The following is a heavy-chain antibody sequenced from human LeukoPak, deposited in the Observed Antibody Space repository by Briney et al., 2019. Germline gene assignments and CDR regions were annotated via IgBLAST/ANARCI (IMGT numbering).Heavy chain of an antibody. D-gene: IGHD3-22*01. J-gene: IGHJ4*02. CDR3: APDSSGYFLWRGY. CDR2: ISSSSSTI. Sequence: GGSLRLSCAASGFTFSSYEMHWVRQAPGKGLEWVSYISSSSSTIYYADSVKGRFTISRDNAKNSLYLQMNSLRAEDTAVYYCAPDSSGYFLWRGYWGQGTLVTVSS. CDR1: GFTFSSYE. V-gene: IGHV3-48*03.